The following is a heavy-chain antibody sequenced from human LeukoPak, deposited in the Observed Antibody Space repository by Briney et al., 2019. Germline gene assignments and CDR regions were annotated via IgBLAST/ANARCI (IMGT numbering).Heavy chain of an antibody. D-gene: IGHD2-2*01. V-gene: IGHV1-8*01. J-gene: IGHJ5*02. Sequence: ASVKLSCKASGYTFTSYDINWVRQAPGQGLEWMGWMNPNSGNKGYAHKFQRSATMTRTTTINTAHMELSSLTSEATAEYYCARVRSTSSRSWWFDPWGQGTRVSVPS. CDR3: ARVRSTSSRSWWFDP. CDR1: GYTFTSYD. CDR2: MNPNSGNK.